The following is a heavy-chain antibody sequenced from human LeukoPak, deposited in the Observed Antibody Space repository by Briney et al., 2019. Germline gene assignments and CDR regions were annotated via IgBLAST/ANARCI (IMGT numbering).Heavy chain of an antibody. CDR1: GGSISSYY. CDR2: IYTSGST. D-gene: IGHD4-17*01. CDR3: ARGLRIYGYYLDAFDI. Sequence: SETLSLTCTVSGGSISSYYWSWIRQPAGKGLGWIGRIYTSGSTNYNPSLKSRVTMSVDTSKNQFSLKLSSVSAADTAVYYCARGLRIYGYYLDAFDIWGQGTMVTVSS. J-gene: IGHJ3*02. V-gene: IGHV4-4*07.